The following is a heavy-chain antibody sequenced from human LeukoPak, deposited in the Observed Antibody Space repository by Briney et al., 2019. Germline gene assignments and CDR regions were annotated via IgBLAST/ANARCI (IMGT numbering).Heavy chain of an antibody. V-gene: IGHV3-48*04. CDR2: ISISSSLA. CDR1: GFSFSSYN. J-gene: IGHJ4*02. Sequence: GGSLRLSCAASGFSFSSYNMNWLRQAPGKGLEWVSYISISSSLAYYADSVKGRFTISRDNSKNTLYLQMNSLRAEDTAVYYCAKFRGYSYGPIGYWGQGTLVTVSS. CDR3: AKFRGYSYGPIGY. D-gene: IGHD5-18*01.